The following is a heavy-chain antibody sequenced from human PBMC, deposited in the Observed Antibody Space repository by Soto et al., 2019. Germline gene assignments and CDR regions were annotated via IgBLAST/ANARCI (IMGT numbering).Heavy chain of an antibody. CDR1: GFSLANYP. Sequence: VGSLRLSCVASGFSLANYPMNWVRQTPGKGLEWISYSSPRGDTIYYADSVESRFTISRDNARNSLSLHMSSLRDEDSALYYCAKGPHTNVGWPNYFESWGQGVPVTVSS. J-gene: IGHJ4*02. D-gene: IGHD6-19*01. CDR2: SSPRGDTI. CDR3: AKGPHTNVGWPNYFES. V-gene: IGHV3-48*02.